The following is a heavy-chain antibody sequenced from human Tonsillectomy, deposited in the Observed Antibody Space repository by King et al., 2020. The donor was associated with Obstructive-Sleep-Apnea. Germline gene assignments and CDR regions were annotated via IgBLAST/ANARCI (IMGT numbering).Heavy chain of an antibody. Sequence: QLVQSGSELKKPGPSVKVSCKASGYTFIDYAINWIRQAPGQGLEWMGWINTETGDPTYAQGFTGRFVFSLDTSVNTAYLQISSLKAEDSAVYYCSRDLGTTVTASYWGQGTLVTVSS. D-gene: IGHD4-17*01. CDR1: GYTFIDYA. J-gene: IGHJ4*02. CDR2: INTETGDP. CDR3: SRDLGTTVTASY. V-gene: IGHV7-4-1*02.